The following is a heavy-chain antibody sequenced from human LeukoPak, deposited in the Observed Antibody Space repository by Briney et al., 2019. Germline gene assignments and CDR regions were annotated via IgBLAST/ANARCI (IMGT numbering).Heavy chain of an antibody. V-gene: IGHV4-39*01. J-gene: IGHJ4*02. CDR1: GGFVSSSSYY. D-gene: IGHD6-19*01. Sequence: SETLSLTCTVSGGFVSSSSYYWGWIRQPPGKGLEWIGSIYYSGTTYYIPSLKSRITISVDTSKNQFSLKLNSVTAADTAVYYCARGRRGQWLVLDYWGQGTLVTVSS. CDR2: IYYSGTT. CDR3: ARGRRGQWLVLDY.